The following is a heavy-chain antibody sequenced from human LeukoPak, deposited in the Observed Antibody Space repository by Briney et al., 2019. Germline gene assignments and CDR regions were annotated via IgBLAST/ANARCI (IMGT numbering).Heavy chain of an antibody. D-gene: IGHD3-3*02. Sequence: ASVKVSCKASGYTFTGYYMHWVRQAPGQGLEWMGRINPNSGGTNYAQKLQGRVTMTTDTSTSTACMELRSLRSDDTAVYYCARAHFWSGYYYYGMDVWGQGTTVTVSS. CDR1: GYTFTGYY. J-gene: IGHJ6*02. V-gene: IGHV1-2*06. CDR3: ARAHFWSGYYYYGMDV. CDR2: INPNSGGT.